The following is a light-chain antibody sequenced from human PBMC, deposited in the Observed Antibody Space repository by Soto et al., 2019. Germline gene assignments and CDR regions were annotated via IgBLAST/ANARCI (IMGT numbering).Light chain of an antibody. CDR1: SSDVGSYNR. V-gene: IGLV2-18*02. CDR2: EVS. CDR3: SSYTSSSTHVV. J-gene: IGLJ2*01. Sequence: QSALTQPPSVSGSPGQSVTISCTGTSSDVGSYNRVSWYQQPPGTAPKLMIYEVSNRPSGVPDRFSGSKSGNTASLTISGLQAEDEADYYCSSYTSSSTHVVFGGGPKLTVL.